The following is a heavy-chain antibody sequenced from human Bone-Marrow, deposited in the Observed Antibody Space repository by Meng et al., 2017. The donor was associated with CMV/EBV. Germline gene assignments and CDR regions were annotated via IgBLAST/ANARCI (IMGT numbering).Heavy chain of an antibody. Sequence: GGSLRLSCAASGFTFSDYYMSWIRQTPGKGLEWVGRIKSKTDGGTTDYAAPVKGRFTISRDDSKNTVYLQMNSLKTEDTAVYYCTTHRGWWDNWGQGTLVTVSS. CDR2: IKSKTDGGTT. CDR3: TTHRGWWDN. J-gene: IGHJ4*02. CDR1: GFTFSDYY. D-gene: IGHD6-19*01. V-gene: IGHV3-15*01.